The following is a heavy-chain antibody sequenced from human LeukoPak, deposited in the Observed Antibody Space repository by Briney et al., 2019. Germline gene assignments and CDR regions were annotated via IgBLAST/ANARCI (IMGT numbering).Heavy chain of an antibody. J-gene: IGHJ4*02. CDR1: GFTVSSNY. CDR2: IHSSGNS. Sequence: GSLRPSCAASGFTVSSNYMSWVRQAPGKGLEWIGSIHSSGNSYCNPSLKSRVTLSVDTSKNQFSLKLSSVTAADRAVYYCAKHEGSYYDKSGYTFDFWGLGTLVTVSS. V-gene: IGHV4-59*05. D-gene: IGHD3-22*01. CDR3: AKHEGSYYDKSGYTFDF.